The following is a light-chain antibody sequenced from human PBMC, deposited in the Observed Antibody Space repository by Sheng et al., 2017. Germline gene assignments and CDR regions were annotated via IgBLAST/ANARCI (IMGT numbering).Light chain of an antibody. V-gene: IGKV3-20*01. CDR1: QSVNTY. J-gene: IGKJ2*03. Sequence: EIVLTQSPATLSLSPGERATLSCRASQSVNTYLAWYQQKPGQAPRLLIYGTSNRATGIPDRFSGSGSGTDFTLTISRLEPEDFAVYYCQQYGGSPYSFGQGTKLEIK. CDR2: GTS. CDR3: QQYGGSPYS.